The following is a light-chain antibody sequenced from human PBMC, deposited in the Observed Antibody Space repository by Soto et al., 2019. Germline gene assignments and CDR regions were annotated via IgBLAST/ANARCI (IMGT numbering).Light chain of an antibody. V-gene: IGKV1-9*01. J-gene: IGKJ5*01. CDR3: HQLKSYPPIT. Sequence: DIQLTQSPSFLSASVGDRVTITCRASQGISSYLAWYQQKPGKAPNLLIYAASTLQSGVPSRFSGSGSGTEFTLTISSLQPEDFATYYCHQLKSYPPITFGQGTRLEIK. CDR2: AAS. CDR1: QGISSY.